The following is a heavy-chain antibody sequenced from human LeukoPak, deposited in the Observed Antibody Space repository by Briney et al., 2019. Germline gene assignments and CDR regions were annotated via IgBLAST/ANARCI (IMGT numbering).Heavy chain of an antibody. CDR3: ARTGLGYCTSANGYRLEH. CDR2: IYHEGNT. CDR1: GYSISGGFY. V-gene: IGHV4-38-2*01. J-gene: IGHJ1*01. D-gene: IGHD2-8*02. Sequence: SETLSLTCAVSGYSISGGFYWAWIRQPPGKGLERIAIIYHEGNTFYNPSLRSRVTISLDTSKNQFSLRLSSLTAADTAVYYCARTGLGYCTSANGYRLEHWGQGTLATVSS.